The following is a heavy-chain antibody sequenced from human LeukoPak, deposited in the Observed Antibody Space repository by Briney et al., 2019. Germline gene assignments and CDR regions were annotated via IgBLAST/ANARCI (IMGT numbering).Heavy chain of an antibody. D-gene: IGHD3-3*01. Sequence: GASVKVSCKASGYTFTGYYMHWVRQAPGQGLEWMGWINPNSGGTNYAQKFQGRVTMAGDTSISTAYMELSRLRSDDTAVYYCARGAYYDFWSGYSITGVDFDYWGQGTLVTVSS. CDR2: INPNSGGT. CDR1: GYTFTGYY. J-gene: IGHJ4*02. V-gene: IGHV1-2*02. CDR3: ARGAYYDFWSGYSITGVDFDY.